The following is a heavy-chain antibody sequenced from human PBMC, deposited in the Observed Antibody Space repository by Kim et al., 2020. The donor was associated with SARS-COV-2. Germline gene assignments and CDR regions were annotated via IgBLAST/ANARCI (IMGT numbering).Heavy chain of an antibody. V-gene: IGHV3-11*06. D-gene: IGHD6-6*01. Sequence: GGSLRLSCAASGFTFSDYYMSWIRQAPGKGLEWVSYISSSSSYTNYADSVKGRFTISRDNAKNSLYLQMNSLRAEDTAVYYCARCGSSSSLDFDYWGQGTLVTVSS. CDR3: ARCGSSSSLDFDY. J-gene: IGHJ4*02. CDR1: GFTFSDYY. CDR2: ISSSSSYT.